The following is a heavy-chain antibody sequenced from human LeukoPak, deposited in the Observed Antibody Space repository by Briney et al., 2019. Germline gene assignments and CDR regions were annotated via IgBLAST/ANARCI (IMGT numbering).Heavy chain of an antibody. J-gene: IGHJ4*02. V-gene: IGHV4-34*01. CDR2: INHSGST. Sequence: SETLSLTCAVYGGSFSGYYWSWIRQPPGKGLEWIGEINHSGSTNYNPSLKSRVTMSVDTSKNQFSLKLSSVTAADTAVYYCAREQYYYDSSGLDYWGQGTLVTVSS. D-gene: IGHD3-22*01. CDR3: AREQYYYDSSGLDY. CDR1: GGSFSGYY.